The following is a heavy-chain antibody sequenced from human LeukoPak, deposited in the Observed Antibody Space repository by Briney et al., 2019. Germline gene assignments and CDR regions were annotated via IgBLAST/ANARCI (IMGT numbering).Heavy chain of an antibody. V-gene: IGHV1-2*02. CDR2: INPNSGGT. CDR3: ARVVSLIVVVPAAFDLDP. CDR1: GYTFTGYY. J-gene: IGHJ5*02. Sequence: ASVKVSCKASGYTFTGYYMHWVRQAPGQGLEWMGWINPNSGGTNYAQKFQGRVTMTRDTSISTAYMELSRLRSDDTAVYYCARVVSLIVVVPAAFDLDPWGQGTLVTVSS. D-gene: IGHD2-2*01.